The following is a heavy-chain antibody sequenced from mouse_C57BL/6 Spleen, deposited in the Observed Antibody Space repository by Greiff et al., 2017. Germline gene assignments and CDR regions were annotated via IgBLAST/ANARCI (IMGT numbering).Heavy chain of an antibody. Sequence: EVKLMESGGGLVKPGGSLKLSCAASGFTFSDYGMHWVRQAPEKGLEWVAYISSGSSTIYYADTVKGRFTISRDNAKNTLFLQMTSLRSEDTAMYYCAREWLLRGAMDYWGQGTSGTVSS. CDR1: GFTFSDYG. CDR3: AREWLLRGAMDY. J-gene: IGHJ4*01. V-gene: IGHV5-17*01. D-gene: IGHD2-3*01. CDR2: ISSGSSTI.